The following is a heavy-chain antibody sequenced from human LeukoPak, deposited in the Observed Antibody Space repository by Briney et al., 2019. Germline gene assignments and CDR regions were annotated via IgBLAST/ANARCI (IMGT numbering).Heavy chain of an antibody. CDR1: GFTFGSYW. V-gene: IGHV3-7*01. CDR3: ARVGWFGELTRHPGGDF. CDR2: IKQDGSEK. D-gene: IGHD3-10*01. J-gene: IGHJ4*02. Sequence: GRSLRLSCAASGFTFGSYWMSWVRQAPGKGLEWVANIKQDGSEKNYVDSVKGRFTISRDNAENSLYLQMNSLRAEDTAVYYCARVGWFGELTRHPGGDFWSQGTLVTVSS.